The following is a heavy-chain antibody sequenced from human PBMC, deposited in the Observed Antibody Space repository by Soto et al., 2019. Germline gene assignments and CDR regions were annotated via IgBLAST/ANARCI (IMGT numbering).Heavy chain of an antibody. CDR3: AVRGSDTYKGLLG. J-gene: IGHJ4*02. D-gene: IGHD1-1*01. V-gene: IGHV1-18*01. CDR2: ISPYNANT. CDR1: GYSFLYYA. Sequence: QVQLVQSGGEVREPGASVKVSCKASGYSFLYYAISWVRQAPGQGLEWLGWISPYNANTKYGERVQGRVTITTDTATSTAYLELRSLTSDDTAVYYCAVRGSDTYKGLLGWGQGTLVTVSS.